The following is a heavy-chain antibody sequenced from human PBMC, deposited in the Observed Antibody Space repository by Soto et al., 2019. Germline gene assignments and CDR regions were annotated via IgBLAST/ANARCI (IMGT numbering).Heavy chain of an antibody. CDR2: ISSSSSTI. J-gene: IGHJ4*02. CDR3: ARGGRDFDWLLVYFDY. CDR1: GFTFSSYS. Sequence: QPGGSLRLSCAASGFTFSSYSMNWVRQAPGKGLEWVSYISSSSSTIYYADSVKGRFTISRDNAKNSLYLQMNSLRDEDTAVYYCARGGRDFDWLLVYFDYWGQGTLVTVSS. D-gene: IGHD3-9*01. V-gene: IGHV3-48*02.